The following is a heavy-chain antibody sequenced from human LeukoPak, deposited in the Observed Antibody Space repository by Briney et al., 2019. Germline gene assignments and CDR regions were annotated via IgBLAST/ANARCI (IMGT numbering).Heavy chain of an antibody. CDR2: IYLYGTT. CDR3: ARQKWEQQGRDYYFNGLDV. Sequence: SETLSLTCAVYGGSFSGYYWTWIRQSPVKGLEWIGEIYLYGTTNYNPSFTSRVTMSVDRSRNQFSLKLTSVTAADTAVYYCARQKWEQQGRDYYFNGLDVWAQGPRSSSP. J-gene: IGHJ6*02. D-gene: IGHD1/OR15-1a*01. V-gene: IGHV4-34*01. CDR1: GGSFSGYY.